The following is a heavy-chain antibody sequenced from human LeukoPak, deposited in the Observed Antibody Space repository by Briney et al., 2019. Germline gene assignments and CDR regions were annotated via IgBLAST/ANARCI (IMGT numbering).Heavy chain of an antibody. J-gene: IGHJ4*02. D-gene: IGHD3-9*01. CDR3: ARGDLVLVRYFDWLGY. Sequence: ASVKVSCKASGYTFTGYYMHWVRPAPGQGLEWMGWINPNSGGTNYAQKFQGRVTMTRDTSISTAYMELSRLRSDDTAVYYCARGDLVLVRYFDWLGYWGQGTLVTVSS. CDR2: INPNSGGT. V-gene: IGHV1-2*02. CDR1: GYTFTGYY.